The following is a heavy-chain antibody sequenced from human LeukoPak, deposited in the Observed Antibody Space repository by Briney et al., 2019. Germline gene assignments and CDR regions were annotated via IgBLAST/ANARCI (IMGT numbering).Heavy chain of an antibody. V-gene: IGHV3-11*06. D-gene: IGHD3-22*01. CDR1: GFSFSDYY. CDR3: ARQGLYDSSEFWTVQH. J-gene: IGHJ1*01. CDR2: ISSSSDYK. Sequence: PGGSLRLSCAASGFSFSDYYMSWIRQTPEEGLEWLSYISSSSDYKNYADSLKGRFTISRDNAKNSVYLQMNSLRAEDTAVYYCARQGLYDSSEFWTVQHWGQGTLVTVSS.